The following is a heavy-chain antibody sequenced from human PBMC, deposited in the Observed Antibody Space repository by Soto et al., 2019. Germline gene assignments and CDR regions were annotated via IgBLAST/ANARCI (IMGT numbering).Heavy chain of an antibody. CDR3: ASIPPSAVGATSEVDY. Sequence: GGSLRLSCAASGFSLSPYWMHWVRQAPGKGLVWVSRINADGTSTAYADSVKGRFTIPRDNAENTLYLQMNSLRAEDTAVYYCASIPPSAVGATSEVDYGGRGPLVTVSS. V-gene: IGHV3-74*01. CDR1: GFSLSPYW. J-gene: IGHJ4*02. CDR2: INADGTST. D-gene: IGHD1-26*01.